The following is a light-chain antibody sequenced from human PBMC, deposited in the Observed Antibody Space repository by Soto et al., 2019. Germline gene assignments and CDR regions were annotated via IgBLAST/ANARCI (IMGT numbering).Light chain of an antibody. V-gene: IGKV1-9*01. Sequence: IQVTPSPSSLAASVGHRVTISCRASQGTSSYLAWYQQKPGKVPKLLIYVASTSRSGVPSRFSGSGSGTDFTLTSSSLQPEDFATYYCQQFHSYPLTFGGGTKVEIK. CDR3: QQFHSYPLT. CDR1: QGTSSY. CDR2: VAS. J-gene: IGKJ4*01.